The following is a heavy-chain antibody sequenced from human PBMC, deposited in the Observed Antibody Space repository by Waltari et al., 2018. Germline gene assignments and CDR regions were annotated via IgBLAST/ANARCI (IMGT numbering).Heavy chain of an antibody. D-gene: IGHD4-17*01. CDR2: ISWNSGSI. Sequence: EVQLVESGGGLVQPGRSLRLSCAASGFTFDDYAMHWVRQAPGKGLGWVSGISWNSGSIGYADSVKGRFTISRDNAKNSLYLQMNSLRAEDTALYYCAKEATRLTAVTSDYFDYWGQGTLVTVSS. V-gene: IGHV3-9*01. J-gene: IGHJ4*02. CDR1: GFTFDDYA. CDR3: AKEATRLTAVTSDYFDY.